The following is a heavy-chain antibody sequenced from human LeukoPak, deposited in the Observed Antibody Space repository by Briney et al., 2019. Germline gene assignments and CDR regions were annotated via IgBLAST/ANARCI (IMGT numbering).Heavy chain of an antibody. CDR3: ARARSYGVFNAFDI. D-gene: IGHD3-10*01. CDR2: INPNSGGT. CDR1: GYTFTGYY. V-gene: IGHV1-2*04. J-gene: IGHJ3*02. Sequence: GASVKVSCKASGYTFTGYYMHWVRQAPGQGLEWMGWINPNSGGTNYAQKFQGWVTMTRDTSISTAYMELSSLRSEDTAVYYCARARSYGVFNAFDIWGQGTMVTVSS.